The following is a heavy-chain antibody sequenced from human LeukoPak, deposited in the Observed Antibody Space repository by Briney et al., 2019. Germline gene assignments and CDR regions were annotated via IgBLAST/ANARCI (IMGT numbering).Heavy chain of an antibody. CDR1: GGSISIPNG. J-gene: IGHJ6*03. D-gene: IGHD6-19*01. V-gene: IGHV4-4*02. CDR3: ARVAQGWLVLSGGCYYYYMDV. CDR2: IYHTGGT. Sequence: SETLSLTCAVSGGSISIPNGWIWVRQPPGKGLEWIGQIYHTGGTNYNPSLKSRVTISVDTSKNQFSLKLSSVTAADTAVYYCARVAQGWLVLSGGCYYYYMDVWGKGTTVTVSS.